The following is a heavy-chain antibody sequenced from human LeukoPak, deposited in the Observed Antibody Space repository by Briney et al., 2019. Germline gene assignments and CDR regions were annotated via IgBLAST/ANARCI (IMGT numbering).Heavy chain of an antibody. J-gene: IGHJ4*02. Sequence: PGGSLRLSCAASKFTFSDYYMSWIRQAPGKGMEWISYISSSGSAKKYADSVKGRFTISRDNAKDSLYLQMNSLRAEDTAVYYCARGNGYYYDSSGYIDYWGQGTLVTVSS. CDR3: ARGNGYYYDSSGYIDY. CDR2: ISSSGSAK. V-gene: IGHV3-11*04. CDR1: KFTFSDYY. D-gene: IGHD3-22*01.